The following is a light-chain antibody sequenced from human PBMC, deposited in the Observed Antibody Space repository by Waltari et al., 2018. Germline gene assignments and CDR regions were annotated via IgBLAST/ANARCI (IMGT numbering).Light chain of an antibody. V-gene: IGKV1-6*01. CDR2: GAS. J-gene: IGKJ1*01. Sequence: AIQMTQSPSSLSASVGDRVTITCRASQDINTELGWYQQKSGKAPNLLIYGASNLQNGVPSRFSGSGSGTDFTLSISSLQPEDFGTYFCLQDYNYPRTFGQGTKVEIK. CDR3: LQDYNYPRT. CDR1: QDINTE.